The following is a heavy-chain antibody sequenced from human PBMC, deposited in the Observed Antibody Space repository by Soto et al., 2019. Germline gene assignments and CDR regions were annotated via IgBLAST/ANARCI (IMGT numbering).Heavy chain of an antibody. CDR1: GGYISSGGYF. D-gene: IGHD6-6*01. V-gene: IGHV4-31*11. CDR3: AREGAAPYYYYGMDV. CDR2: IYYSGST. Sequence: SETLSLTCAVSGGYISSGGYFWSWIRQHLGKGLEWIGFIYYSGSTYYNPSLKSRVTISVDTSKNQFSLKLSSVTAADTAVYYCAREGAAPYYYYGMDVWGQGTTVTVSS. J-gene: IGHJ6*02.